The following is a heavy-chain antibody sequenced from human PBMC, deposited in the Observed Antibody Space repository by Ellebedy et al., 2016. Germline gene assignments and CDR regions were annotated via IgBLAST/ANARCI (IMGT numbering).Heavy chain of an antibody. CDR2: IYYSGST. D-gene: IGHD3-22*01. CDR3: ARDRHYFNSSGYPQDL. Sequence: SETLSLTCTVSGGSISSYYWGWIRQPPGKGLEWIGSIYYSGSTYYNPSLKSRISMSVDTSKNQFSLKLTSVTAADTAVYYCARDRHYFNSSGYPQDLWGQGTLVTVSS. J-gene: IGHJ4*02. CDR1: GGSISSYY. V-gene: IGHV4-39*07.